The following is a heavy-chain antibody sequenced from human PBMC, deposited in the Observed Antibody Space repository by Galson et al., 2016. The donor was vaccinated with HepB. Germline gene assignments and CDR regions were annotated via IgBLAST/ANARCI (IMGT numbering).Heavy chain of an antibody. D-gene: IGHD4-17*01. Sequence: SLRLSCAASGVTFDDYYMSWVRQAPGKGLEWVSYISSSGNTRYYADFVGGRFTISRDNSKNSLYLQMSSLRTEDTAVYYCVKGEPYGDYVHYYGMDLWGQGTTVSVSS. CDR3: VKGEPYGDYVHYYGMDL. CDR1: GVTFDDYY. CDR2: ISSSGNTR. J-gene: IGHJ6*02. V-gene: IGHV3-11*01.